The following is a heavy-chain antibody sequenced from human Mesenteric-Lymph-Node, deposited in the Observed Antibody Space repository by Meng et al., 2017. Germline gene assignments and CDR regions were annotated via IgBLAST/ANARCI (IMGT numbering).Heavy chain of an antibody. D-gene: IGHD6-13*01. CDR3: TRAPGIAAAGPFDY. J-gene: IGHJ4*02. CDR1: GFTFGDYA. CDR2: IRSKAYGGTT. V-gene: IGHV3-49*03. Sequence: GESLKISCTASGFTFGDYAMSWFRQAPGKGLEWVGFIRSKAYGGTTEYAASVKGRVTISRDDSKSIAYLQMNSLKTEDTAVYYCTRAPGIAAAGPFDYWDQGTLVTVSS.